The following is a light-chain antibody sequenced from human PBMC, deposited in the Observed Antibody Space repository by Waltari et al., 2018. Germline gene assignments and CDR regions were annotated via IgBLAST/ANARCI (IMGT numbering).Light chain of an antibody. CDR1: TGAVPSGHY. CDR3: LLWYSGARWV. J-gene: IGLJ3*02. Sequence: QAVVTPAPSLNVSLGGTVPLTCGSSTGAVPSGHYLSGCQQKPGQVPRTLIYVTSNKHSWTPARFSGSLLGGKAALTLSGAQPEDEADYYCLLWYSGARWVFGGGTKLSVL. CDR2: VTS. V-gene: IGLV7-46*01.